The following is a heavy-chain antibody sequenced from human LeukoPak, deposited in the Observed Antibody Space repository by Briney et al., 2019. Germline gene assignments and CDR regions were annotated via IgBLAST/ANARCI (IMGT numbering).Heavy chain of an antibody. D-gene: IGHD3-10*01. V-gene: IGHV1-2*02. J-gene: IGHJ3*02. CDR1: GYTFTGYY. Sequence: ASVKVSCKASGYTFTGYYMHWVRQAPGQGLEWMGWINPNSAVTNYAQKFQGRVTMTRDTSISTAYMELSRLRSDDTAVYYCARVHAYYYGSGSYYFDAFDIWGQGTMVTVSS. CDR2: INPNSAVT. CDR3: ARVHAYYYGSGSYYFDAFDI.